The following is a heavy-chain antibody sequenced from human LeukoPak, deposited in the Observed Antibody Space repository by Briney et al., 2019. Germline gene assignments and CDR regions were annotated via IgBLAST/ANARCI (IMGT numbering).Heavy chain of an antibody. CDR3: ARDSTPQYSSGWYYYYYGMDV. V-gene: IGHV3-33*01. Sequence: GGSLRLSCAESGFTFSSYGMHWVRQAPGKGLEWVAVIWYDGSNKYYADSVKGRFTISRDNSKNTLYLQMNSLRAEDTAVYYCARDSTPQYSSGWYYYYYGMDVWAQGTTVTVSS. D-gene: IGHD6-19*01. J-gene: IGHJ6*02. CDR2: IWYDGSNK. CDR1: GFTFSSYG.